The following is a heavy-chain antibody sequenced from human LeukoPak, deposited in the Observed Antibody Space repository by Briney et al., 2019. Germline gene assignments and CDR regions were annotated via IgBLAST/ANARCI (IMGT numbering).Heavy chain of an antibody. CDR3: ARSPPGGTVAGTPHYFDY. CDR2: IIPIFGTA. Sequence: ASVKVSCKASGGAFSSYAISWVGQAPGQGLEWMGGIIPIFGTANYAQKFQGRVTITADESTSTAYMELSSLRSEDTAVYYCARSPPGGTVAGTPHYFDYWGQGTLVTVSS. CDR1: GGAFSSYA. D-gene: IGHD6-19*01. V-gene: IGHV1-69*13. J-gene: IGHJ4*02.